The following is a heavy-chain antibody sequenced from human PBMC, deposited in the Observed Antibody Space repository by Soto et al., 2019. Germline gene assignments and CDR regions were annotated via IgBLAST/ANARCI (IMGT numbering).Heavy chain of an antibody. CDR1: GGSIRSGDYY. V-gene: IGHV4-30-4*01. CDR3: AREGVIVGATTVDY. D-gene: IGHD1-26*01. CDR2: SYYSGGT. J-gene: IGHJ4*02. Sequence: QVQLQESGPGLVKPSQTLSLTCTVSGGSIRSGDYYWSWIRQPPGQGLELIGCSYYSGGTYYNPSRKSRVTISVDTSKNQFSLKLSSVTAADTAVYYCAREGVIVGATTVDYWGQGTLVTVSS.